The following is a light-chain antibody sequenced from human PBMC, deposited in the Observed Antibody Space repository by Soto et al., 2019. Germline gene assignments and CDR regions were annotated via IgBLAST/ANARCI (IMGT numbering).Light chain of an antibody. CDR1: QSLFSSEDGNTY. V-gene: IGKV2-40*01. Sequence: DIVMTQSSLSWPVTPGEAASISCRSSQSLFSSEDGNTYFDWYQQKPGQSPQLLLYTLYYRASGIPDRFSGSGSDTEFTLKISRVEAEDVGVYYCMQRVKLPYTFGQGTKLEI. J-gene: IGKJ2*01. CDR3: MQRVKLPYT. CDR2: TLY.